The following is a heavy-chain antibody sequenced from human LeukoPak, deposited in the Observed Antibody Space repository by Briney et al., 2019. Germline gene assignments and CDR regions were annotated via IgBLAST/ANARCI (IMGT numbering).Heavy chain of an antibody. V-gene: IGHV1-8*01. Sequence: ASVKVSCKASGYTFTSYDINWVRQATGQGLEWMGWMNPNSGNTGYAQKFQGRVTMTRTTSISTAYMELSSLRSEDRAVYYCASTSGYSSSWYERDDYWGQGTLVTVSS. CDR1: GYTFTSYD. CDR2: MNPNSGNT. CDR3: ASTSGYSSSWYERDDY. J-gene: IGHJ4*02. D-gene: IGHD6-13*01.